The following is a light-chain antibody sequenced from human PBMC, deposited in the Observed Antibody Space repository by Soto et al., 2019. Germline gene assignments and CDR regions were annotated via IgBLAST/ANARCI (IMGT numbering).Light chain of an antibody. CDR2: LAS. CDR3: HQRQSWPRT. J-gene: IGKJ1*01. Sequence: EIVLTQSPATLSSFPGDRVTLSCRASQAVNTRLAWYQHRPGQAPRLLIYLASNRAAGVSARFSGSGSGTDFTLTISDVEPEDFAVYYCHQRQSWPRTFGQGTTVDI. V-gene: IGKV3-11*01. CDR1: QAVNTR.